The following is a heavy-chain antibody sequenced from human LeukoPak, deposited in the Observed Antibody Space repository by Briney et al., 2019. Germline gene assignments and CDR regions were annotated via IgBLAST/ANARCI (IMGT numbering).Heavy chain of an antibody. J-gene: IGHJ5*02. V-gene: IGHV5-10-1*01. D-gene: IGHD6-13*01. CDR2: IDPSDSYT. CDR3: ARATLIAAAGQYNWFEP. CDR1: GYSFTSYW. Sequence: GESLRISCKGSGYSFTSYWISWVRQMPGKGLEWMGRIDPSDSYTNYSPSFQGHVTISADKSISTAYLQWSSLKASDTAMYYCARATLIAAAGQYNWFEPWGQGTLVTVSS.